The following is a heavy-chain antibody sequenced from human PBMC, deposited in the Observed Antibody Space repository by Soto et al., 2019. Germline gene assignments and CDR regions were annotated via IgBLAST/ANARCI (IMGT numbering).Heavy chain of an antibody. CDR1: GGSISSGGYY. V-gene: IGHV4-31*03. CDR2: IYYSGST. CDR3: ARDRGYSYGNPYYYYYGMDV. J-gene: IGHJ6*02. D-gene: IGHD5-18*01. Sequence: SETLSLTCTVSGGSISSGGYYWSWIRQHPGKGLEWIGYIYYSGSTYYDPSLKSRVTISVDTSKNQFSLKLSSVTAADTAVYYCARDRGYSYGNPYYYYYGMDVWGQGTTVTVSS.